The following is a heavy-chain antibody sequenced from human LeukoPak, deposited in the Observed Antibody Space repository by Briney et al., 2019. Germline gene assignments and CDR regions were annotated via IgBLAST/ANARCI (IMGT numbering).Heavy chain of an antibody. V-gene: IGHV1-18*01. CDR1: GYTFTSYG. J-gene: IGHJ4*02. CDR2: ISAYNGNT. D-gene: IGHD3-22*01. CDR3: ARALPVEYYYDSSGYLDY. Sequence: ASVKVSCKDSGYTFTSYGISWVRQAPAQGLEWMGWISAYNGNTNYAQKLQGRVTMTTDTSTSTAYMELRSLRSDDTAVYYCARALPVEYYYDSSGYLDYWGQGTLVTVSS.